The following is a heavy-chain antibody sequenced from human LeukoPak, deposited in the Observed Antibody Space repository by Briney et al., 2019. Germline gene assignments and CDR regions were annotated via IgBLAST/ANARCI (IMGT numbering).Heavy chain of an antibody. CDR2: IYTSGST. V-gene: IGHV4-4*07. CDR1: GVSISSYY. J-gene: IGHJ6*03. D-gene: IGHD3-16*01. Sequence: SETLSLTCTVSGVSISSYYWSWIRQPAGKGLEWIGRIYTSGSTYYNPSLKSRVTISVGTSKNQFSLKLSSVTAADTAVYYCARLRGGLYYYYYMDVWGKGTTVTVSS. CDR3: ARLRGGLYYYYYMDV.